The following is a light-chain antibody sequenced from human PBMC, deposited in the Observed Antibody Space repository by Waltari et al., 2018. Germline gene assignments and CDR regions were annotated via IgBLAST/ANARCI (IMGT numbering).Light chain of an antibody. V-gene: IGLV3-1*01. CDR2: QDR. CDR3: QTWDSNTDVF. J-gene: IGLJ2*01. CDR1: KLGRTY. Sequence: SYELTQPPSVSVSPGQTARITCPGTKLGRTYTPWYQRKPGQSPVLVIYQDRKRPSGIPERFSGSSSADMAALTISDTQPADEADYFCQTWDSNTDVFFGGGTTLTVI.